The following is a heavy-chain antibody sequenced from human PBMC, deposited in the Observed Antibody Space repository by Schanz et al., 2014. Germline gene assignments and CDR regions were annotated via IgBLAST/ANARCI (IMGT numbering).Heavy chain of an antibody. D-gene: IGHD3-10*01. CDR3: AKDPRGDKNDRAYYFDY. J-gene: IGHJ4*02. CDR2: ISSGGNP. CDR1: GFAFSSFA. Sequence: EVQLLESGGGLVQPGGSLRLSCVASGFAFSSFAMTWVRQAPGRGLEWVSSISSGGNPYYANSVKGRFGISRDNSENTLYLQMSSLRVEDTAVYYCAKDPRGDKNDRAYYFDYWGQGTLVSVSS. V-gene: IGHV3-23*01.